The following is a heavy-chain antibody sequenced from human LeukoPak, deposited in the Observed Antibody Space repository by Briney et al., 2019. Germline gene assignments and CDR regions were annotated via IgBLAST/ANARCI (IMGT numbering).Heavy chain of an antibody. Sequence: GGSLRLSCAASGFTFSRYSMNWVRQAPGKGLEWVSAISGSGGSTYYADSVKGRFTISRDNSKNTLYLQMNSLRAEDTAVYYCAKEAYYGSGSRTYDYYYYYYMDVWGKGTTVTISS. J-gene: IGHJ6*03. V-gene: IGHV3-23*01. CDR1: GFTFSRYS. D-gene: IGHD3-10*01. CDR3: AKEAYYGSGSRTYDYYYYYYMDV. CDR2: ISGSGGST.